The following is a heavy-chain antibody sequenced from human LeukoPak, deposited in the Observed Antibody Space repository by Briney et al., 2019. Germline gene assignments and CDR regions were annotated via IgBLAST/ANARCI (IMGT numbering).Heavy chain of an antibody. Sequence: GESLKISXKGSGYSFTSYWIGWVRQMPGKGLEWMGIIYPGGSDTTYSPSFQGQVTISSDKAIDTAYLQWSSLKASDTAMYYCARGVGGTYFDFWGQGALVTVSS. CDR2: IYPGGSDT. CDR3: ARGVGGTYFDF. V-gene: IGHV5-51*01. D-gene: IGHD1-26*01. J-gene: IGHJ4*02. CDR1: GYSFTSYW.